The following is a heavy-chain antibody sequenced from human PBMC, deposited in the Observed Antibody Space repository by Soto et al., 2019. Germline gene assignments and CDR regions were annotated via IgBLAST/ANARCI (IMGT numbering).Heavy chain of an antibody. CDR3: AQCLLGVNYYYGMDV. V-gene: IGHV1-69*13. CDR2: IIPIFATA. D-gene: IGHD3-16*01. J-gene: IGHJ6*02. Sequence: SVNVSCKASGGTISRYAINWVRQAPGQGLEWMGGIIPIFATADYAQKFQGRVTITADESTSTAYMELSGLRSEDTAVYYCAQCLLGVNYYYGMDVWGQGTTVTVSS. CDR1: GGTISRYA.